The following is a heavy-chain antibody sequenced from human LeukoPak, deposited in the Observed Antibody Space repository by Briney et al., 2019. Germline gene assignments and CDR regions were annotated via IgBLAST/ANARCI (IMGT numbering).Heavy chain of an antibody. CDR1: VGSISSGGYY. CDR3: ASLHLRFSGMDV. Sequence: RSSETLSLTCTVSVGSISSGGYYWTWIRHLPGKGLEWIGYIYYSGSTYYNPSLKSRVTISIDTSKNQFSLNLSSVTAADTAVYYCASLHLRFSGMDVWGQGTTVTVSS. J-gene: IGHJ6*02. D-gene: IGHD3-3*01. CDR2: IYYSGST. V-gene: IGHV4-31*03.